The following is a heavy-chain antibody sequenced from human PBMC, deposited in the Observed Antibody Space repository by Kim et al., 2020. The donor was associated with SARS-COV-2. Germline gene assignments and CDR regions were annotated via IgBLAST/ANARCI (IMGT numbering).Heavy chain of an antibody. D-gene: IGHD3-10*02. Sequence: GGSLRLSCAASGFTLRSYWINWVRQAPGKGLVWVSRIGGDGISTHYADSVKGRFTVSRDNDDNTVYLQMNSLRAYDTAVYYCARGMFKTGFDVWGQGTTVTVSS. CDR1: GFTLRSYW. CDR2: IGGDGIST. CDR3: ARGMFKTGFDV. J-gene: IGHJ6*02. V-gene: IGHV3-74*01.